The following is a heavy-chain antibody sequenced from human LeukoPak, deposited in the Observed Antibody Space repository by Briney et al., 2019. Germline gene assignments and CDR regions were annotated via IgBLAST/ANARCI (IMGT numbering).Heavy chain of an antibody. Sequence: GGSLRLSCAASGFTLSSYSMNWVRQAPGKGLEWVSSISSSSSYIYYADSMKGRFTISRDNAKNSLFLQMNSLGAEDTAVYYCAKETYGDALYPDYWGQGTLVTVSS. V-gene: IGHV3-21*04. CDR3: AKETYGDALYPDY. D-gene: IGHD4-17*01. CDR1: GFTLSSYS. CDR2: ISSSSSYI. J-gene: IGHJ4*02.